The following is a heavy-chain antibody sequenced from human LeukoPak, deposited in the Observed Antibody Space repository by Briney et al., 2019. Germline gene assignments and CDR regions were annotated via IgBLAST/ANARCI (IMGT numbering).Heavy chain of an antibody. CDR3: AREGNDFWSGYGYYFDY. Sequence: GGSLRLSCAASGFTFSSYSMNWVRQAPGKGLEWVSSISSSSSYIYYADSVKGRSTISRDNAKNSLYLQMNSLRAEDTAVYYCAREGNDFWSGYGYYFDYWGQGTLVTVSS. D-gene: IGHD3-3*01. CDR1: GFTFSSYS. V-gene: IGHV3-21*01. CDR2: ISSSSSYI. J-gene: IGHJ4*02.